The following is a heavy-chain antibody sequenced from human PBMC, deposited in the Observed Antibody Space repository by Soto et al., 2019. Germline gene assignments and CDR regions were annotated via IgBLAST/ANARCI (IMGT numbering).Heavy chain of an antibody. J-gene: IGHJ4*02. V-gene: IGHV1-69*13. CDR1: GGTFSSYA. CDR2: IIPIFGTA. D-gene: IGHD3-22*01. CDR3: ARGPVMVSPFGY. Sequence: EASVKVSCKASGGTFSSYAISWVRQAPGQGLEWMGGIIPIFGTANYAQKFQGRVTITADESTSTAYMELSSLRSEDTAVYYCARGPVMVSPFGYWGQGTMVTVSS.